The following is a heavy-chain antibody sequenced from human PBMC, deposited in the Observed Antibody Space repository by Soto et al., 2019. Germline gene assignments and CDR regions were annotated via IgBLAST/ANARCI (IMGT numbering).Heavy chain of an antibody. CDR3: ARDSPMVFVDY. J-gene: IGHJ4*02. CDR2: IWYDGSNK. D-gene: IGHD3-10*01. Sequence: GGSLRLSCAASGFTFSNYAMYWVRQAPGKGLEWVAVIWYDGSNKYYADSVKGRFTISRDNSKNTLYLQMNSLRAEDTAVYYCARDSPMVFVDYWGQGTLVTVSS. CDR1: GFTFSNYA. V-gene: IGHV3-33*01.